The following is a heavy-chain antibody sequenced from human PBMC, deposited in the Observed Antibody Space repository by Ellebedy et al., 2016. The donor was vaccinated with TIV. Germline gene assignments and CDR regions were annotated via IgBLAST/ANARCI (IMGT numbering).Heavy chain of an antibody. V-gene: IGHV5-51*01. J-gene: IGHJ3*02. CDR1: GYSFTSYW. CDR2: IYPGDSDT. CDR3: ARLDLRGVVPDAFDI. D-gene: IGHD2-21*01. Sequence: GESLKISXKGSGYSFTSYWIGWVRQMPGKGLEWMGIIYPGDSDTRYSPSFQGQVTISADKSISTAYLQWSSLKASDTAMYYCARLDLRGVVPDAFDIWGQGTMVTVSS.